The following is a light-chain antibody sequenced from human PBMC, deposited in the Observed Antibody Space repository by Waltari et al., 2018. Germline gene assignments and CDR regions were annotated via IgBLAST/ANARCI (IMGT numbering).Light chain of an antibody. Sequence: SALTQPASVSGSPGQSITISCTESSSYVADYPLLSWYHHHPGGAPKLLIYEVSKRPSGVSSRFSGSKSGKTASLTISGLQAEDEGDYYCCAFAGYGVYVFGSGTHVAVL. V-gene: IGLV2-23*02. J-gene: IGLJ1*01. CDR3: CAFAGYGVYV. CDR1: SSYVADYPL. CDR2: EVS.